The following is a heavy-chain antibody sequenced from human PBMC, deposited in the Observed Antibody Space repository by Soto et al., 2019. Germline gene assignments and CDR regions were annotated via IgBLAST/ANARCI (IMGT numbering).Heavy chain of an antibody. CDR3: AMDLAAGDH. Sequence: QVQLVQSGAEVKKPGASVKVSCKASGYTFTNYYIHWVRQAPGQGLEWMGIINPTSGSTNYAQKFQGRVTLTYDTSTTTVYMELSGLRSEDTAVLYCAMDLAAGDHWGQGTLVTVSS. D-gene: IGHD6-13*01. CDR2: INPTSGST. V-gene: IGHV1-46*01. J-gene: IGHJ4*02. CDR1: GYTFTNYY.